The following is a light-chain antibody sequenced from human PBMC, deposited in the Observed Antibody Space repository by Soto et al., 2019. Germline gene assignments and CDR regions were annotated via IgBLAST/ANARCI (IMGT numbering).Light chain of an antibody. V-gene: IGKV3-20*01. CDR2: GAS. CDR1: QSVSSTY. J-gene: IGKJ5*01. Sequence: EIVLTQSPGTLSLSPGDGATLSCRASQSVSSTYFAWYQQKPGQAPRLLIYGASSRATGIPDRFSGSVSGTDFTLTISRLEPEDFAVYYCQHYGGSITFGQGTRLEIE. CDR3: QHYGGSIT.